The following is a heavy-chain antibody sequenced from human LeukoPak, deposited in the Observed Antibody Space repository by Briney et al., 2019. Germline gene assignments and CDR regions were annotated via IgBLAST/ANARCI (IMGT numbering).Heavy chain of an antibody. V-gene: IGHV1-18*01. CDR2: ISAYNGNT. J-gene: IGHJ6*02. Sequence: ASVSLSCKASGYTFTSYGISWVRQAPGQGLEWMGWISAYNGNTNYSQNLQGRVTMTTDPSTSTAYMEVRSLRSDDTAVYYCARDGTRSGYYYYYGMDVWGQGTTVTVAS. CDR3: ARDGTRSGYYYYYGMDV. D-gene: IGHD1-1*01. CDR1: GYTFTSYG.